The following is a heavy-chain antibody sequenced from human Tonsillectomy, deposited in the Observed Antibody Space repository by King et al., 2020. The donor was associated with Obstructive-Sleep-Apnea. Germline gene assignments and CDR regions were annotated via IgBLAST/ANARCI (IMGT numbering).Heavy chain of an antibody. CDR3: ARLLSGYSDY. Sequence: LQLQESGPGLVKPSETLSLTCTVSGGSISSSNYYWGWIRQPPGEGLEWIGSIYYSGSTYYNPSLKSRVTISVDTSENQFSLKLSSVTAADTAVYYCARLLSGYSDYWGQGTLVTVSS. CDR1: GGSISSSNYY. D-gene: IGHD5-18*01. J-gene: IGHJ4*02. V-gene: IGHV4-39*07. CDR2: IYYSGST.